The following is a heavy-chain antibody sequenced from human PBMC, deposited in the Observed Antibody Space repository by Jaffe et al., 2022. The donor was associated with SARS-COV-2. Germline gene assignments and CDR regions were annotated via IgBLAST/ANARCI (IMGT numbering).Heavy chain of an antibody. D-gene: IGHD5-12*01. Sequence: EVQLLESGGGLAQPGGSLRLSCAASGFTFSNYAMSWVRQAPGKGLEWVSSSSGGDTYYADSVKGRFTISRDNSKNTLFLQMNSLRAEDTAVYYCAKDPYSGWSSYFDYWGQGTLVTVSS. CDR1: GFTFSNYA. V-gene: IGHV3-23*01. CDR3: AKDPYSGWSSYFDY. CDR2: SSSGGDT. J-gene: IGHJ4*02.